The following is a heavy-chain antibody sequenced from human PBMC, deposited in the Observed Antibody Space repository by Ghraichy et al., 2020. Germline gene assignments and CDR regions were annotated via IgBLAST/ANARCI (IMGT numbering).Heavy chain of an antibody. V-gene: IGHV3-23*01. CDR3: AKSIRGIYYYDSSGYLDY. CDR1: GFTFSSYA. CDR2: ISGSGGST. J-gene: IGHJ4*02. Sequence: GGSLRLSCAASGFTFSSYAMSWVRQAPGKGLEWVSAISGSGGSTYYADSVKGRFTISRDNSKNTLYLQMNSLRAEDTAVYYCAKSIRGIYYYDSSGYLDYWGQGTLVTVSS. D-gene: IGHD3-22*01.